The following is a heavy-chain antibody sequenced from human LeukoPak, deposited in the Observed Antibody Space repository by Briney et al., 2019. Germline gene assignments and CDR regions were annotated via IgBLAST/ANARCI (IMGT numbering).Heavy chain of an antibody. CDR3: ARESVPLYGMDV. Sequence: SVKVSCKASGGTFSSYAISWVRQAPGQGLEWMGGIIPIFGIANYAQKFQGRVTITADESTSTAYMELSSLRSEDTAVYYCARESVPLYGMDVWGQGTTVTVSS. CDR1: GGTFSSYA. D-gene: IGHD4-17*01. V-gene: IGHV1-69*13. CDR2: IIPIFGIA. J-gene: IGHJ6*02.